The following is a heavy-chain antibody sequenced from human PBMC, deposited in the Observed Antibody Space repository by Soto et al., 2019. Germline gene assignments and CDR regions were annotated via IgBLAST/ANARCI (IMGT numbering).Heavy chain of an antibody. CDR1: GDSFTSYG. Sequence: GASVKLSCKACGDSFTSYGISWVRQAPRQGFEWMGWISAYNGNTNYAQKLQGRVTMTTDTSTSTAYMELRSLRSDDTAVYYCARGPVDGLERRYYYMDVWGKGTTVTVSS. V-gene: IGHV1-18*01. D-gene: IGHD1-1*01. CDR2: ISAYNGNT. CDR3: ARGPVDGLERRYYYMDV. J-gene: IGHJ6*03.